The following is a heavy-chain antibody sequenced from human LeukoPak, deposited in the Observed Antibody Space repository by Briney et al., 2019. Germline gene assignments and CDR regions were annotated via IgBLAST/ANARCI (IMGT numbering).Heavy chain of an antibody. D-gene: IGHD6-19*01. Sequence: PGGSLRLSCAASGFTFSSYAMSWIRQAPGKGLEWVSAISGSGGSTYYADSVKGRFTISRDNSKNTLYLQMHSLRAEDTAVYYCAKGASGWYYFDYWGQGTLVTVSS. CDR2: ISGSGGST. CDR1: GFTFSSYA. J-gene: IGHJ4*02. CDR3: AKGASGWYYFDY. V-gene: IGHV3-23*01.